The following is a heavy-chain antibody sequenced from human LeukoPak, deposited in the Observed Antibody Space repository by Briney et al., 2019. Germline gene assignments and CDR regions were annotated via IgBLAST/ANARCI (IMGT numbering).Heavy chain of an antibody. CDR1: GFTFSSFA. V-gene: IGHV3-64*01. D-gene: IGHD3-9*01. CDR3: ARDRDILTGYYPGGAFDI. Sequence: PAGSLRFSCAASGFTFSSFAMLRLRPAPGKGLKYGSAISSNGGSTYYANSVKGRFTISRDNSKNTLYLQMGSLRAEDMAVYYCARDRDILTGYYPGGAFDIWGQGTMVTVSS. J-gene: IGHJ3*02. CDR2: ISSNGGST.